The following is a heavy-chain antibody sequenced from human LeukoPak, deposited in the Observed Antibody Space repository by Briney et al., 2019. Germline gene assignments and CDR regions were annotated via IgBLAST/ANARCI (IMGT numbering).Heavy chain of an antibody. J-gene: IGHJ4*02. CDR2: IYHSGST. Sequence: SETLSLTCAVSGYSISSGYYWGWIRQPPGKGLEWIGSIYHSGSTLYNPSLKSRVTIPVDTSKNQFSLKLSSVTAADTAVYYCARSDMVSYYFDYWGQGTLVTVSS. CDR3: ARSDMVSYYFDY. CDR1: GYSISSGYY. D-gene: IGHD3-10*01. V-gene: IGHV4-38-2*01.